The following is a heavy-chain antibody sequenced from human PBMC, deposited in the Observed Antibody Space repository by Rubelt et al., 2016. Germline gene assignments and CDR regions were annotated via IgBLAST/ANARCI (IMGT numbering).Heavy chain of an antibody. J-gene: IGHJ3*02. Sequence: AMHWVRQAPGKGLEWVAVISYDGSNKYYADSVKGRFTISRDNSKNTLYLQMNSLRAEDTAVYYCARDSDYDPYAFDIWGQGTMVTVSS. CDR2: ISYDGSNK. D-gene: IGHD3-16*01. CDR1: A. CDR3: ARDSDYDPYAFDI. V-gene: IGHV3-30*04.